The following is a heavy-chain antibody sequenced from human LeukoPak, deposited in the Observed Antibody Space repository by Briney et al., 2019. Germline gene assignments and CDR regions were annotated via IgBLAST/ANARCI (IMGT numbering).Heavy chain of an antibody. J-gene: IGHJ5*02. Sequence: GGSLRLSCAASGFTFSSYSMNWVRQAPGKGLEWVSYISSSSSTIYYADSVKGRFTISRDNAKNSLYLQMNSLRAEDTAVYYCARGFIPWSGYERGEGLYNWFDPWGQGTLVTVSS. CDR1: GFTFSSYS. CDR2: ISSSSSTI. CDR3: ARGFIPWSGYERGEGLYNWFDP. V-gene: IGHV3-48*01. D-gene: IGHD5-12*01.